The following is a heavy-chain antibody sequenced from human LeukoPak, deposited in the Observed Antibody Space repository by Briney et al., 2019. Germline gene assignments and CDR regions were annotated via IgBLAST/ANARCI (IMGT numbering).Heavy chain of an antibody. CDR1: GGSLSGYY. Sequence: PSETLSLTCGVYGGSLSGYYWNWIRQSPGKGLEWIGEVNHSGSTNYNPSLKGRVTISLNTSTNQFSLSLTSVTAAGTAVYYCARGGPRVYYYYYMDVWGKGTSVTVSS. J-gene: IGHJ6*03. CDR3: ARGGPRVYYYYYMDV. V-gene: IGHV4-34*01. CDR2: VNHSGST.